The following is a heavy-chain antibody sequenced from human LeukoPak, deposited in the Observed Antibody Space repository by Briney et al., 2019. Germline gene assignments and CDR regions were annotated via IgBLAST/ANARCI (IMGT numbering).Heavy chain of an antibody. CDR2: IYSGGST. V-gene: IGHV3-53*01. J-gene: IGHJ4*02. CDR1: GFTVSSNY. D-gene: IGHD3-22*01. CDR3: ARWDSSGYHKYYFDY. Sequence: AGSLRLSCAASGFTVSSNYMNWVRQAPGKGLEWVSIIYSGGSTYYADSVKGRFTISRDNSKNTLYLQMNSLTAGDTAVYYCARWDSSGYHKYYFDYWGQGTLVTVSS.